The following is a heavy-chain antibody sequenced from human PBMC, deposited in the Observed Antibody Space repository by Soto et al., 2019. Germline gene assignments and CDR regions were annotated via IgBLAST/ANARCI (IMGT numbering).Heavy chain of an antibody. CDR3: ARKGEMPSGDYYYGMDV. CDR2: ISSSSSYI. CDR1: GFTFSSYG. D-gene: IGHD3-10*01. Sequence: EVQLVESGGGLVKPGGSLRLSCAASGFTFSSYGMNWVRQAPGKGLEWVSSISSSSSYIYYADSVKGRFTISRDNAKNSLYLQMNSLRAEDTAVYYCARKGEMPSGDYYYGMDVWGQGTTVTVSS. V-gene: IGHV3-21*01. J-gene: IGHJ6*02.